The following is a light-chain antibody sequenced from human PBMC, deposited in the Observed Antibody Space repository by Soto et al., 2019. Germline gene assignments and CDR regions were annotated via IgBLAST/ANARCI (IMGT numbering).Light chain of an antibody. CDR1: QGISIY. Sequence: DIQITQSPSSRSASVVGRVTITFRASQGISIYLNWFQQKPGKAPKLLIYDASNLQTGVPSRFSGSGSGTDFTLIISRLQPEDIATYYCQQHDNFPNFGQGTRLEIK. CDR2: DAS. V-gene: IGKV1-33*01. J-gene: IGKJ5*01. CDR3: QQHDNFPN.